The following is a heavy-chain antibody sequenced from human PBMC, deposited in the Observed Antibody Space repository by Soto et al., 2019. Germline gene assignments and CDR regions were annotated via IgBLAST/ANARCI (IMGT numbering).Heavy chain of an antibody. D-gene: IGHD5-12*01. J-gene: IGHJ4*02. Sequence: SVKVSCKASGGTFSSYTISWVRQAPGQGLEWMGRIIPILGIANYAQKFQGRVTITADKSTSTAYMELSSLRSEDTAVYYCARVPSGYDFDYWGQGTLVTVSS. CDR3: ARVPSGYDFDY. CDR1: GGTFSSYT. V-gene: IGHV1-69*02. CDR2: IIPILGIA.